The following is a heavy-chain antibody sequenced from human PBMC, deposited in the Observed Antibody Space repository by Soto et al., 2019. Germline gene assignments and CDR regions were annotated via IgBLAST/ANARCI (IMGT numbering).Heavy chain of an antibody. D-gene: IGHD3-10*01. CDR2: MNPNSGRT. J-gene: IGHJ6*03. CDR1: GYTFTTSD. Sequence: QVQLVQSGAEVKKPGASVKVSCKASGYTFTTSDINWVRQASGQGLEWMGWMNPNSGRTEYAQKFQGRVTMTRDTSASTAYMELSNLRSEDTAVYYCARLAFITLVLGVLRYHYNYYYIDVWGKGTTVTVSS. V-gene: IGHV1-8*01. CDR3: ARLAFITLVLGVLRYHYNYYYIDV.